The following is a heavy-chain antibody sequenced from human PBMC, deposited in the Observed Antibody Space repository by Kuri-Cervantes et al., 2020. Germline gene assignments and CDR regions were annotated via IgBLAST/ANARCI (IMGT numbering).Heavy chain of an antibody. CDR1: GFTFSSYS. Sequence: GGSLRLSCAASGFTFSSYSMTWVRQAPGKGLEWVSEISRSGGSSSHADSVKGRFTISRDNSKNTVFLHMNNVKTEDTGVYFCVLRGYTYGYFDSWGQGTLVTVSS. CDR2: ISRSGGSS. CDR3: VLRGYTYGYFDS. D-gene: IGHD5-18*01. J-gene: IGHJ4*02. V-gene: IGHV3-23*01.